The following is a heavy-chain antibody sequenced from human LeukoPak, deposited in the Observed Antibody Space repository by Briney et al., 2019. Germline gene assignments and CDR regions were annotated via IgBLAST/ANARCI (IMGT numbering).Heavy chain of an antibody. J-gene: IGHJ4*02. CDR2: IYYIGST. Sequence: TSSETLSLTCTVSGGSISSYYWTWIRQPPGKGLEWIGYIYYIGSTNYNPSFKSRVTISVDTSKSQFSLKLRSVTAADTAVYYCAKEVDGSGRAEYYFDYWGQGTLVTVSS. V-gene: IGHV4-59*12. D-gene: IGHD6-25*01. CDR1: GGSISSYY. CDR3: AKEVDGSGRAEYYFDY.